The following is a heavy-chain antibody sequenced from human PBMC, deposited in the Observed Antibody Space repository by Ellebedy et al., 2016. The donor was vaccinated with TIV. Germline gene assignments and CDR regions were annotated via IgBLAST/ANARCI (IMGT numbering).Heavy chain of an antibody. V-gene: IGHV1-8*02. D-gene: IGHD1-1*01. Sequence: AASVKVSCKASGDTFSGHEFNWVRQATGQGLEWMGWMNSDTGNTGYAHKFQGRITLTRNTSISTAYMELTSLRSEDTALYYCARVRRMNWFDPWGQGTLVTVSS. CDR1: GDTFSGHE. CDR3: ARVRRMNWFDP. J-gene: IGHJ5*02. CDR2: MNSDTGNT.